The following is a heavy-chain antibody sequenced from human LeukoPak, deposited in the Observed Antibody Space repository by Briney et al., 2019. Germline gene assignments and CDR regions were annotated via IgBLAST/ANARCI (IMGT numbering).Heavy chain of an antibody. J-gene: IGHJ4*02. V-gene: IGHV4-59*01. CDR3: ARAKRKRTDIVVVPAAYYFDY. Sequence: SETLSLTCTVSGGSISSYYWSWIRQPPGKGLEWIGYIYYSGSTNYNPSLKSRVTISVDTPKNQFSLKLSSVTAADTAVCYCARAKRKRTDIVVVPAAYYFDYWGQGTLVTVSS. CDR2: IYYSGST. D-gene: IGHD2-2*01. CDR1: GGSISSYY.